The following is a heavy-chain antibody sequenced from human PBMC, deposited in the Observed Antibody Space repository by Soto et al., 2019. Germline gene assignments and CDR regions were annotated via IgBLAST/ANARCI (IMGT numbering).Heavy chain of an antibody. Sequence: QVKLVQSGAEVKKPGSSVKVSCKASGGTFSSYAISWVRQAPGQGLEWMGGIIPIFGTANYAQKFQGRVTITADESTSTAYMELSSLRSEDTAVYYCATAAAGTGYYYYYYGMDVWGQGTTVTVSS. V-gene: IGHV1-69*01. CDR3: ATAAAGTGYYYYYYGMDV. CDR2: IIPIFGTA. D-gene: IGHD6-13*01. CDR1: GGTFSSYA. J-gene: IGHJ6*02.